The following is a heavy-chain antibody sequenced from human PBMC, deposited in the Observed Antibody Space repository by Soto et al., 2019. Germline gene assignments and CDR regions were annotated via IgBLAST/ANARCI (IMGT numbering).Heavy chain of an antibody. J-gene: IGHJ4*02. CDR2: INPNSGGT. D-gene: IGHD6-13*01. V-gene: IGHV1-2*04. Sequence: QVQLVQSGAEVKKPGASVKVSCKASGYTFTGYYMHWVRQAPGQGLEWMGWINPNSGGTNYAQKCQGWSTITRDTSISTAYTELSRLRSDDTAVYYCARDPGQQLAASPYFDYWGQGTLVTVSS. CDR1: GYTFTGYY. CDR3: ARDPGQQLAASPYFDY.